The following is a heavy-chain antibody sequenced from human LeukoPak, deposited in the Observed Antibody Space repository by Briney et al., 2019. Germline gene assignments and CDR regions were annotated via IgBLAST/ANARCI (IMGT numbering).Heavy chain of an antibody. J-gene: IGHJ5*02. Sequence: PSETLSLTCTVSVGSISSHYWSWIRQPPATGLEWIGYIHYSGSTNYKHYLKSRVTVSLGASKNQFSLKLSSMTAADTAVYYCARLPTNSMETRNWFDPWGQGTLVTVSS. CDR1: VGSISSHY. CDR3: ARLPTNSMETRNWFDP. D-gene: IGHD4-11*01. CDR2: IHYSGST. V-gene: IGHV4-59*11.